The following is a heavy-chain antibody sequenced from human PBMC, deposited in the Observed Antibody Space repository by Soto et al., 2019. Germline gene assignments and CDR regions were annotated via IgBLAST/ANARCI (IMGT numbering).Heavy chain of an antibody. J-gene: IGHJ5*02. D-gene: IGHD6-6*01. Sequence: ASVKVSCKASGYTFTGYYMHWVRQAPGQGLEWMGWINPNSGGTNYAQKFQGWVTMTRDTSISTAYMELSRLGSDDTAVYYCARSQDTYSSSYWFDPWGQGTLVTV. CDR1: GYTFTGYY. V-gene: IGHV1-2*04. CDR2: INPNSGGT. CDR3: ARSQDTYSSSYWFDP.